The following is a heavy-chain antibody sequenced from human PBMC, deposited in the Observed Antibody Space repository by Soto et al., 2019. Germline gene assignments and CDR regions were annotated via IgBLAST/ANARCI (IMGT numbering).Heavy chain of an antibody. V-gene: IGHV3-48*02. Sequence: ESGGGLVQRGGSLRLSCAASGFTFRRYSMNWVRQAPGKGLEWVSYISSSSGIIYYADSVKGRFTVSRDNAKNSLYLQMNSLRDDDTAVYYCARDEGYSSSVAYWGQGILVTVSS. CDR2: ISSSSGII. D-gene: IGHD6-6*01. CDR3: ARDEGYSSSVAY. J-gene: IGHJ4*02. CDR1: GFTFRRYS.